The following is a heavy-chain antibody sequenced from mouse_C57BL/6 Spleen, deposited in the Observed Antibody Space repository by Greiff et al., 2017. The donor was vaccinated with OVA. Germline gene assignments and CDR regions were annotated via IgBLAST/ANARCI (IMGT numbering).Heavy chain of an antibody. CDR3: ARGAGPFWFAY. CDR2: INPNTGGT. D-gene: IGHD3-3*01. Sequence: VQLQQSGPELVKPGASVKIPCKASGYTFTDYNMDWVKQSHGKSLEWIGDINPNTGGTIYNQKFKGKATLTVAKSSSTAYMELRSLTSEDTAVYYCARGAGPFWFAYWGQGTLVTVSA. CDR1: GYTFTDYN. J-gene: IGHJ3*01. V-gene: IGHV1-18*01.